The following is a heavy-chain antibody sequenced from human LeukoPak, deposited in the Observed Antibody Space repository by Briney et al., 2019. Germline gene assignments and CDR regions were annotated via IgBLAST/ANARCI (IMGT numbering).Heavy chain of an antibody. J-gene: IGHJ4*02. Sequence: PSETLSLTCTVSGDSVSIYYWSWIRQPPGKGREWIGYISYSGSTDYNPSLKSRVTISVDTSKNQFSPKLSSVTAADTAVYYCARGLGLTAVTEYYFDYWGQGTLVTVSS. CDR1: GDSVSIYY. CDR3: ARGLGLTAVTEYYFDY. D-gene: IGHD4-17*01. V-gene: IGHV4-59*08. CDR2: ISYSGST.